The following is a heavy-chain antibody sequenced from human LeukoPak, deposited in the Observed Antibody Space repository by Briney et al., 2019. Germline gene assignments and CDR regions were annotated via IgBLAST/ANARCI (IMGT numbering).Heavy chain of an antibody. CDR3: AKALRRAVAGTGGVGNY. CDR1: GFSFDDYA. J-gene: IGHJ4*02. D-gene: IGHD6-19*01. CDR2: ISGSGGST. Sequence: GGSLRLSCAASGFSFDDYAMHWVRQAPGKGLEWVSAISGSGGSTYYADSVKGRFTISRDNSKNTLYLQMNSLRAEDTAVYYCAKALRRAVAGTGGVGNYWGQGTLVTVSS. V-gene: IGHV3-23*01.